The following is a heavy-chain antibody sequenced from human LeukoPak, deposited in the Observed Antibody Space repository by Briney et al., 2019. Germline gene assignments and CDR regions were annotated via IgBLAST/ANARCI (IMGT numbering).Heavy chain of an antibody. V-gene: IGHV4-39*07. Sequence: PSETLSLTCTVSGGSISSGDYYWSWIRQPPGKGLEWIGEINHSGSTNYNPSLKSRVTISVDTSKNQFSLKLSSVTAADTAVYYCAGRVTLLTDWGQGTLVTVSS. CDR3: AGRVTLLTD. CDR1: GGSISSGDYY. D-gene: IGHD2-21*02. CDR2: INHSGST. J-gene: IGHJ4*02.